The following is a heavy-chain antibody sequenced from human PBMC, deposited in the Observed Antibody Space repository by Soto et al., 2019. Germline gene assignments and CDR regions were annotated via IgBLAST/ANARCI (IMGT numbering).Heavy chain of an antibody. CDR1: GFTFGSYA. J-gene: IGHJ6*03. Sequence: VQLVESGGGLVQPGGSLRLSCAASGFTFGSYAMTWVRQAPGQGLEWVSGISGGGSGRYSSDSVEARFTISRDNPKKLLYLQMNTLRVADTGVYFCARVRYPSAPRRPLDCSFMDVWGNGTTITVSS. V-gene: IGHV3-23*04. D-gene: IGHD1-20*01. CDR2: ISGGGSGR. CDR3: ARVRYPSAPRRPLDCSFMDV.